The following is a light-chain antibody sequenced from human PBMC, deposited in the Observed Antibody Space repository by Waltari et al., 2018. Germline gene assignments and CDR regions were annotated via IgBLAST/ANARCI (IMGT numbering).Light chain of an antibody. CDR1: DNIGNW. Sequence: DIRMTQSPSTLSASVGDRVTITCRASDNIGNWLAWYQHRAGKAPNLLISRATVLESGVPSRFSGSGSGTDFTLSITSLQPGDFASFYCQQYKDYLYTFGQGTKLEI. CDR3: QQYKDYLYT. CDR2: RAT. J-gene: IGKJ2*01. V-gene: IGKV1-5*03.